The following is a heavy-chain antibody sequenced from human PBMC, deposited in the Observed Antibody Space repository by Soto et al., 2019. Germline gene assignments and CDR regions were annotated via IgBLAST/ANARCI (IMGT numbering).Heavy chain of an antibody. CDR3: AKRGPLGFCASTSCYAFDY. J-gene: IGHJ4*02. Sequence: GGSLRLSCAASGFTFAGYAMTWVRQAPGKGLEWVSSISGSGGNTYYADSVKGRFTVSRDNSENTLYLQMNSLRVEGTAIYYCAKRGPLGFCASTSCYAFDYWGPGALVTVSS. CDR2: ISGSGGNT. V-gene: IGHV3-23*01. D-gene: IGHD2-2*01. CDR1: GFTFAGYA.